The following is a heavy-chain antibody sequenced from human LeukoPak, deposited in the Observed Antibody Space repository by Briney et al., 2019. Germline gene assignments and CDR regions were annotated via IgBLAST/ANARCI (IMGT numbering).Heavy chain of an antibody. CDR3: AKDIAPITMVRGVLPDAFDI. Sequence: GGSLRLSCAAFGFTFDDYAMHWVRQAPGKGLEWVSGISWNSGSIGYADSVKGRFTISRDNAKNSLYLQMNSLRAEDTALYYCAKDIAPITMVRGVLPDAFDIWGQGTMVTVSS. J-gene: IGHJ3*02. CDR2: ISWNSGSI. D-gene: IGHD3-10*01. V-gene: IGHV3-9*01. CDR1: GFTFDDYA.